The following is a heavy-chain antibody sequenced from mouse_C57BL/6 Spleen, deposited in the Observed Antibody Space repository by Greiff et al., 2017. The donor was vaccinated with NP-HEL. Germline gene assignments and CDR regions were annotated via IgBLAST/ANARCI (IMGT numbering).Heavy chain of an antibody. CDR1: GYTFTSYW. Sequence: VQLQQPGAELVKPGASVKMSCKASGYTFTSYWITWVKQRPGQGLEWIGDIYPGSGSTNYNEKFKSKATLTVDTSSSTAYMQLSSLTSEDSAVYYCARVEDYDYDRSAMDYWGQGTSVTVSS. D-gene: IGHD2-4*01. J-gene: IGHJ4*01. CDR2: IYPGSGST. CDR3: ARVEDYDYDRSAMDY. V-gene: IGHV1-55*01.